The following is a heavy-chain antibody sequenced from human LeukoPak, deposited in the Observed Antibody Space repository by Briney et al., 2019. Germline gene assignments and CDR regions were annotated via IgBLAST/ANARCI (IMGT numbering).Heavy chain of an antibody. D-gene: IGHD6-19*01. CDR2: IKQDGSEK. Sequence: TGGSLRLSCAASGFTFSSYWMSWVRQAPGKGLEWVANIKQDGSEKYYVDSVKGRFTISRDNAKNSLYLQMNSLRAEDTAVYYCARGAVAEQPPFYYGMDVWGQGTTVTVSS. CDR1: GFTFSSYW. CDR3: ARGAVAEQPPFYYGMDV. V-gene: IGHV3-7*01. J-gene: IGHJ6*02.